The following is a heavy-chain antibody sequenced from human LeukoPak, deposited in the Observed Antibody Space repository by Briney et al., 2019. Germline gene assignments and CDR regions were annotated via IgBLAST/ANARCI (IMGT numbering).Heavy chain of an antibody. J-gene: IGHJ4*02. D-gene: IGHD6-13*01. CDR1: GYTFTGYY. CDR2: INPNSGGT. V-gene: IGHV1-2*02. CDR3: ARGLPLGIAAAGDFDY. Sequence: GASVKVSCKASGYTFTGYYMHWVRQAPGQGLEWMGWINPNSGGTNYAQKFQGRVTMTRDTSISTAYMELSRLRSDDTAVYYCARGLPLGIAAAGDFDYWGQGTLVTVSS.